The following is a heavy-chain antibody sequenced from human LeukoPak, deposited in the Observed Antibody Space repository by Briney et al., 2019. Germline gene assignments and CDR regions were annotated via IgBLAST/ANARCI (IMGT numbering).Heavy chain of an antibody. CDR2: IYPGDSDT. Sequence: KSGESLKISCKDSGYLFTSYWIAWVRQRPGKGLEWMGIIYPGDSDTRYSPSFQGRVTISADKSINTAYLLWSSLQASDTTTYYCAKQDASGTYDAFDVWGQGTVVTV. CDR3: AKQDASGTYDAFDV. J-gene: IGHJ3*01. V-gene: IGHV5-51*01. CDR1: GYLFTSYW. D-gene: IGHD3-10*01.